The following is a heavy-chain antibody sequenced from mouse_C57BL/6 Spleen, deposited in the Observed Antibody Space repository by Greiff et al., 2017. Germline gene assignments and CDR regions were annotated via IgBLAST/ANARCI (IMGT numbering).Heavy chain of an antibody. CDR2: IYPGDGDT. CDR1: GYAFSSSW. J-gene: IGHJ4*01. D-gene: IGHD4-1*01. Sequence: QVQLKESGPELVKPGASVKISCKASGYAFSSSWMNWVKQRPGKGLEWIGRIYPGDGDTNYNGKFKGKATLTADKSSSTAYMQLSSLTSEDSAVYFCARVGRGYAMDYWGQGTSVTVSS. CDR3: ARVGRGYAMDY. V-gene: IGHV1-82*01.